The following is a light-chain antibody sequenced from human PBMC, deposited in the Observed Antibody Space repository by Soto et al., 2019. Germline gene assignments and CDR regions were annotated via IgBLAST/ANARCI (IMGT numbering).Light chain of an antibody. V-gene: IGLV4-69*01. CDR2: LNSDGSH. Sequence: QSVLTQPPSASASLGASVKLTRTLSSGHNSYAIAWHQQQPEKGPRYLMKLNSDGSHSKGDGIPDRFSGSSSGAERYLTISGLQSEDEADYYCQTWSTDIRVFGGGTKLTVL. CDR1: SGHNSYA. J-gene: IGLJ3*02. CDR3: QTWSTDIRV.